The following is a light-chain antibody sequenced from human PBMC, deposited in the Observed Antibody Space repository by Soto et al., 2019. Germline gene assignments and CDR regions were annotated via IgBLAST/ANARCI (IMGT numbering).Light chain of an antibody. CDR3: QQSTA. CDR2: GVS. CDR1: QSISNNY. V-gene: IGKV3-20*01. J-gene: IGKJ1*01. Sequence: EIVLTQSPGTLSLSPGERATLSCRASQSISNNYLAWYQQRPGQAPRLLIYGVSSRATGIADRFSGSGSGTDFTLTISRLEPEDFAMSSCQQSTAFGQGTRVEI.